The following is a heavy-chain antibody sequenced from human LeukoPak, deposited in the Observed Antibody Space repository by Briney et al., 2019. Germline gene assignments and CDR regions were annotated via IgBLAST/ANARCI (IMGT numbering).Heavy chain of an antibody. Sequence: SETLSLTCVVSGGSFSGYYWSWIRQPPGKGLEWIGEMNHSGSTNYNPPLESRVTISVDTSKNQFSLKQSSVTAADTAVYYCARTGVGNGYRSSSDYWGQGILVTVSS. CDR2: MNHSGST. V-gene: IGHV4-34*01. CDR3: ARTGVGNGYRSSSDY. CDR1: GGSFSGYY. J-gene: IGHJ4*02. D-gene: IGHD6-13*01.